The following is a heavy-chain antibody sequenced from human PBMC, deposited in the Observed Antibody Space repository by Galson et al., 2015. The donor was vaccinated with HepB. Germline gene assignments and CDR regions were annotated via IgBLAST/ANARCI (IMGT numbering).Heavy chain of an antibody. D-gene: IGHD3-10*01. Sequence: SLRLSCAASGFTFSDSNIHWVRPGSGNGLEWVGRIRSRRNNYAPVYSESVRGRFSISRDDSKNTAHLQMNSLTSEDTAIYYCTRRGVMVRGVLGAMGMDVWGQGTTVIVSS. J-gene: IGHJ6*02. CDR3: TRRGVMVRGVLGAMGMDV. CDR2: IRSRRNNYAP. CDR1: GFTFSDSN. V-gene: IGHV3-73*01.